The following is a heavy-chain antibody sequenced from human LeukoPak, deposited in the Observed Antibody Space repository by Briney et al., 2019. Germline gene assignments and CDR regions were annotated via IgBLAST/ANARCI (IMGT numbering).Heavy chain of an antibody. CDR3: AKGDSYDYVWGSYEV. D-gene: IGHD3-16*01. J-gene: IGHJ4*02. CDR1: GFTFSSYA. V-gene: IGHV3-23*01. CDR2: ISGSGGST. Sequence: GGSLRLSCAASGFTFSSYAMSWVRQAPGKGLEWVSAISGSGGSTYYADSVKGRFTISRDNSKNTLYLQMNSLRAEDTAVYYCAKGDSYDYVWGSYEVWGQGTLVTVSS.